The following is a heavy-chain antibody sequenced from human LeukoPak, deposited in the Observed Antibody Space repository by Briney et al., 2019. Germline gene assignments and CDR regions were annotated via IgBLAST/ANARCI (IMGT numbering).Heavy chain of an antibody. Sequence: ASVKVSCTASGYTFTSYYMHWVRQAPGQGLEWMGIINTSGGSTTYAQKFQDRVTMTRDTSTSTVYMELSSLRSEDTAVYYCARFPKGSSSSFDYWGQGTLVTVSS. D-gene: IGHD6-6*01. CDR1: GYTFTSYY. V-gene: IGHV1-46*01. CDR3: ARFPKGSSSSFDY. CDR2: INTSGGST. J-gene: IGHJ4*02.